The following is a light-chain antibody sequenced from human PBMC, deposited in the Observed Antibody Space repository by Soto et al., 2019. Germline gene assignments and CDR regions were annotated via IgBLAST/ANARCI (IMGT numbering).Light chain of an antibody. CDR2: EGS. Sequence: QSALTQPASVSGSRGQSITISCTGTSSDVGSYDLVSWYQQHPGKAPKLVIYEGSKRPSGVSNRFSGSKSGNTASLTISGLQAEDEADYYCCSYAGSSTLVFGGGTKLTVL. V-gene: IGLV2-23*01. CDR1: SSDVGSYDL. J-gene: IGLJ2*01. CDR3: CSYAGSSTLV.